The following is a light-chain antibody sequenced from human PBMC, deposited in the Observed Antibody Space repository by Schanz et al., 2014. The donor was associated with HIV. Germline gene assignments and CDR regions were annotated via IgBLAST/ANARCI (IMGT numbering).Light chain of an antibody. Sequence: EIVLTQSPGTLSLSPGERATLSCRASQSITSSYLAWYQQNPGQAPRLLIYDASSRATGIPDRFSGSGSGTDFTLTIIRLEPEDFAVYYCQQRSNWPLLTFGGGTKVEIK. CDR3: QQRSNWPLLT. CDR1: QSITSSY. CDR2: DAS. J-gene: IGKJ4*01. V-gene: IGKV3D-20*02.